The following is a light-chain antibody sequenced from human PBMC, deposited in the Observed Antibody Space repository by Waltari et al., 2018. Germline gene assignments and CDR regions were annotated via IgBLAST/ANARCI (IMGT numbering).Light chain of an antibody. CDR1: QNIANY. CDR3: QQSYSRPPT. J-gene: IGKJ2*01. CDR2: SIS. Sequence: DIQMTQAPSSLSASVGDRVTITCRASQNIANYVTWYRQKPGKAPELLIYSISKLHTGVPARFSGSGSGTDFTLTISRLQSEDFATYICQQSYSRPPTFGQGTKVEIK. V-gene: IGKV1-39*01.